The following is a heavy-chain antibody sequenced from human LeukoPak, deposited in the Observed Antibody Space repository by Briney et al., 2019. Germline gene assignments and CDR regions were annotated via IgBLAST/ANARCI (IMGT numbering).Heavy chain of an antibody. D-gene: IGHD6-13*01. CDR1: DYTFTSYG. V-gene: IGHV1-18*04. J-gene: IGHJ4*02. Sequence: ASVKVSCKASDYTFTSYGISWVRQAPGQGLEWMGWISAYNGNTNYAQNLQDRVFMNTDTSTTTAYMELRSLRSDDTAVYYCARYPLSYSGNWHYYFDYWGQGTLVTVSS. CDR2: ISAYNGNT. CDR3: ARYPLSYSGNWHYYFDY.